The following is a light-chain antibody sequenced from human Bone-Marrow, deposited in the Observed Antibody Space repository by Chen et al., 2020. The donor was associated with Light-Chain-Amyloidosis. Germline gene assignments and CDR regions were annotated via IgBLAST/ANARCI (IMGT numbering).Light chain of an antibody. CDR1: QSIRGN. J-gene: IGKJ1*01. Sequence: VMTQSPVALSVSPGDTATLSCRASQSIRGNLAWYQQRPGQAPRLLIYGAYARATGNPARFSGSGFETDFTLTISTIQSEDFAVYYCQQYNNWPLTFGQGTRVDIK. V-gene: IGKV3-15*01. CDR2: GAY. CDR3: QQYNNWPLT.